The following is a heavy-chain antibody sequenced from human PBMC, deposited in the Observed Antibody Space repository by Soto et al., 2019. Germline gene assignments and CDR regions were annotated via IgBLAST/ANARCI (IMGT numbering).Heavy chain of an antibody. Sequence: ASVKVSCKASGYTFTSYGISWVRQAPGQGLEWMGWISAYNGNTSYAQKLQGRVTMTTDTSTSTAYMELRSLRSDDTAVYYCAGGRDIVGATVYWGQGTLVTVSS. CDR1: GYTFTSYG. V-gene: IGHV1-18*01. D-gene: IGHD1-26*01. J-gene: IGHJ4*02. CDR3: AGGRDIVGATVY. CDR2: ISAYNGNT.